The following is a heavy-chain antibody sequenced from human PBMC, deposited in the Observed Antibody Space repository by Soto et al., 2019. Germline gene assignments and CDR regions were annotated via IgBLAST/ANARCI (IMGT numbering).Heavy chain of an antibody. J-gene: IGHJ3*02. CDR3: ARLLRLIRGGGGVIVNTYAFDI. CDR2: IYYSGST. V-gene: IGHV4-59*01. Sequence: SETLSLTCTVSGGSIISYYWSWIRQPPGKGLEWIGYIYYSGSTNYNPSLKSRVTISVDTSKNQFSLKLSSVTAADTAVYYCARLLRLIRGGGGVIVNTYAFDILGQGTIVTVSS. CDR1: GGSIISYY. D-gene: IGHD3-16*02.